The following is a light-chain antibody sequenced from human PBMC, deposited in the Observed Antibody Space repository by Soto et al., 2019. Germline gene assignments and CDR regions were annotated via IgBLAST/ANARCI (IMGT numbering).Light chain of an antibody. CDR1: SSDTDIFDF. Sequence: QSVLTQPASVSGSPGRSITISCTGPSSDTDIFDFVSWYQQHPGKAPKLIIYDVNHRPSGVSYRFSGSKSGNTASLTISGLQAGDEAAYYCSSYVVSSTSWVFGGGTKLTVL. J-gene: IGLJ3*02. V-gene: IGLV2-14*03. CDR3: SSYVVSSTSWV. CDR2: DVN.